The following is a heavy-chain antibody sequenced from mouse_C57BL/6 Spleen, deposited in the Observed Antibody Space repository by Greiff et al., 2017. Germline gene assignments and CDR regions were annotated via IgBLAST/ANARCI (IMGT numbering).Heavy chain of an antibody. CDR1: GFTFSSYG. CDR3: ARHGLYDGLDY. D-gene: IGHD2-3*01. CDR2: ISSGGSYT. V-gene: IGHV5-6*01. Sequence: EVMLVESGGDLVKPGGSLKLSCAASGFTFSSYGMSWVRQTPDKRLEWVATISSGGSYTYYPDSVKGRFTISRDNAKNTLYLQMSSLKSEDTAMYYCARHGLYDGLDYWGQGTTLTVSS. J-gene: IGHJ2*01.